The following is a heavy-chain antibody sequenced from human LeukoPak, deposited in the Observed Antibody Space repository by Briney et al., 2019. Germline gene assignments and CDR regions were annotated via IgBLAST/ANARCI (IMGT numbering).Heavy chain of an antibody. J-gene: IGHJ4*02. CDR1: GGSISSYY. Sequence: SETLSLTCTVSGGSISSYYWSWIRQPPGKGLEWIGNIYYSGSTNYNPSLKSRVTISVDTSKNQFSLILSSVTTADTAVYYCAREVVAAADTVDYWGQGTLVTVSS. CDR3: AREVVAAADTVDY. D-gene: IGHD6-13*01. CDR2: IYYSGST. V-gene: IGHV4-59*01.